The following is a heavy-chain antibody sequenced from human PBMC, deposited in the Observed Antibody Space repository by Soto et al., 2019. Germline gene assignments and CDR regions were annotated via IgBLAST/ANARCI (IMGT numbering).Heavy chain of an antibody. J-gene: IGHJ6*03. CDR3: ARRVGSSSWFYPYYYYMDV. D-gene: IGHD6-13*01. Sequence: PGESLKISCKGSGYSFTSYWIGWVRQMPGKGLEWMGIIYPGDSDTRYSPSFQGQVTISADKSISTAYLQWSSLKASDTAMYYCARRVGSSSWFYPYYYYMDVWGKGTTVTVSS. V-gene: IGHV5-51*01. CDR1: GYSFTSYW. CDR2: IYPGDSDT.